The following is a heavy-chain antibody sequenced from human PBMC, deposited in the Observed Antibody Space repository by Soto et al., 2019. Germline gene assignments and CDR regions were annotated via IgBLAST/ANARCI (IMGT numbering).Heavy chain of an antibody. CDR3: AKCGGAYYDFWSGYYFDY. Sequence: GGSLRLSCAASGFTFSSYAMSWVRQAPGKGLEWVSAISGSGGSTYYADSVKGRFTISRDNSKNTLYLQMNSLRAEDTAVYYCAKCGGAYYDFWSGYYFDYWGQGTLVTVSS. V-gene: IGHV3-23*01. CDR1: GFTFSSYA. CDR2: ISGSGGST. J-gene: IGHJ4*02. D-gene: IGHD3-3*01.